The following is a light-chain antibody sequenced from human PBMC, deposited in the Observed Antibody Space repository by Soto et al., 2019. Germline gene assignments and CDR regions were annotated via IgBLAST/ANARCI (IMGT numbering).Light chain of an antibody. Sequence: QSALTQPASVSGSPGQSITISCTGNSSDVGSYKFVSWYQQHPGKAPKLMIYKGSKRPSGVSNRFSGSNSGNTASLTISGLQAEDEADYYCCSYAGSSTLVFGGGTKLTVL. J-gene: IGLJ2*01. CDR1: SSDVGSYKF. CDR3: CSYAGSSTLV. V-gene: IGLV2-23*01. CDR2: KGS.